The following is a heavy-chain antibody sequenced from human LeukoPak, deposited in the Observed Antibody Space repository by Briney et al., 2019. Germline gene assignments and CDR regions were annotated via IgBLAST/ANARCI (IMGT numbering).Heavy chain of an antibody. CDR3: AKARITMITLHY. Sequence: PGGSLRLSCAASGFAFSSYGMHWVRQAPGKGLEWVAVISYDGSNKYYADSVKGRFTISRDNSKNTLYLQMNSLRAEDTAVYYCAKARITMITLHYWGQGTLVTVSS. V-gene: IGHV3-30*18. J-gene: IGHJ4*02. D-gene: IGHD3-22*01. CDR1: GFAFSSYG. CDR2: ISYDGSNK.